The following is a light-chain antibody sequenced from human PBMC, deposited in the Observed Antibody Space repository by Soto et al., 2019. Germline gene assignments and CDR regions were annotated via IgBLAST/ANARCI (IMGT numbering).Light chain of an antibody. CDR3: QQYNSYRA. J-gene: IGKJ1*01. CDR1: ESIDSW. CDR2: KAS. Sequence: IQMTHSSFPPSASVGDRVTNTCRASESIDSWLAWHQQKPGRAPKLLISKASSLESGVPSRFSGSGFGTEFTLTISSLQPDDFATYYCQQYNSYRAFGQGTKVDIK. V-gene: IGKV1-5*03.